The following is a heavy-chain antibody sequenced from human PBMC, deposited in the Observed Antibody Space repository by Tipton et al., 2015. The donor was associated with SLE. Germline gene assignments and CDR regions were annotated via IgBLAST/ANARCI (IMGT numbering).Heavy chain of an antibody. V-gene: IGHV1-18*01. Sequence: QLVQSGAEVKKPGASVRVSCKASGYTFTTYGISWVRQAPGQGLEWMGWISTYNGNTNYAQKLQGRVTMTSDTSTSTAYMELRSLRSDDTAIYYCARHERFSHWFDPWGQGTRVTVSS. CDR1: GYTFTTYG. D-gene: IGHD3-16*01. CDR2: ISTYNGNT. CDR3: ARHERFSHWFDP. J-gene: IGHJ5*02.